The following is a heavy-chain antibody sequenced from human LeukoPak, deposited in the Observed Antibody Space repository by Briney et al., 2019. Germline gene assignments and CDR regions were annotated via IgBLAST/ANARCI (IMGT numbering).Heavy chain of an antibody. CDR3: AYKAPTGWYQA. D-gene: IGHD6-19*01. J-gene: IGHJ4*02. CDR2: IYWDDDK. Sequence: ESGPTLVNPTQTLTLTCTFSGFSLTTSGVAVGWIRQPPGKALEWLTLIYWDDDKRHSPSLKSRLTVTKDTSKNQVVLTVTNMDTVDTATYYCAYKAPTGWYQAWGQGTLVTVSS. CDR1: GFSLTTSGVA. V-gene: IGHV2-5*02.